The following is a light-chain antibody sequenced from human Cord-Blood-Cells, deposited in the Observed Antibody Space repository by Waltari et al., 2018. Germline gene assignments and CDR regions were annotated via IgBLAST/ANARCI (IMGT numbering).Light chain of an antibody. J-gene: IGKJ4*01. CDR1: QSVSSY. V-gene: IGKV3-11*01. CDR2: DAS. CDR3: QQRSNWPPGHT. Sequence: EIVLTQSPATLSLSPGERATLPCRASQSVSSYLAWYQQKPGQAPRLLIYDASNRATGIPARFSGSGSGTDFTLTISSLEPEDFAVYYCQQRSNWPPGHTFGGGTKVEIK.